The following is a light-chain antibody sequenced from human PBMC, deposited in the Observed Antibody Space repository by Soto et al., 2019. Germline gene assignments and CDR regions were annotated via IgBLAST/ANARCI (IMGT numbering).Light chain of an antibody. CDR1: EDINNY. CDR2: DAS. V-gene: IGKV1-33*01. Sequence: DLQMTQSPSSLSASVGDRVTITCQATEDINNYLIWYQQKPGRAPKLLIYDASNLETGVPSRFSGRRSRTDFFLTITNLQPEDTSTYYCQQYDNLPRATFGPGAKVEIK. J-gene: IGKJ3*01. CDR3: QQYDNLPRAT.